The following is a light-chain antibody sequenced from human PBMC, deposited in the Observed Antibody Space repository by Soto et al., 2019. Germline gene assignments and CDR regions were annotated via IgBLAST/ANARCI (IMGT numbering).Light chain of an antibody. CDR2: EVS. Sequence: QSVLTQPASVSGSPGQSITISCTGTSNDVGGYAYVSWYQQYPGKAPKLVISEVSNRPSGVSHRFSGSRSGNTASLPISGLQAEDEADYHCCSYTGNTTPVFGGGTKLTVL. CDR3: CSYTGNTTPV. J-gene: IGLJ3*02. CDR1: SNDVGGYAY. V-gene: IGLV2-14*01.